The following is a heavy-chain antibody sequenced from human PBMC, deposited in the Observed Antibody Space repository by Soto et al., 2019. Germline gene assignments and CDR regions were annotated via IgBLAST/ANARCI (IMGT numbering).Heavy chain of an antibody. CDR2: IKSKSDGGTT. Sequence: EVQLVESGGGLVKPGGSLRLSCAASGFTFSDAWMSWVRQATGKGLEWVGRIKSKSDGGTTDYAAPVKGRFTISRDDSKNRLYLQMNSLKTEDTAVYYCTTDNRGNCSTTKCDGNFDYWGQGTLVTVSS. V-gene: IGHV3-15*01. CDR1: GFTFSDAW. CDR3: TTDNRGNCSTTKCDGNFDY. D-gene: IGHD2-2*03. J-gene: IGHJ4*02.